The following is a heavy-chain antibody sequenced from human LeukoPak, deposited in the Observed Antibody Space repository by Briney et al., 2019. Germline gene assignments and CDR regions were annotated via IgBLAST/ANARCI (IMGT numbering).Heavy chain of an antibody. CDR3: ARRSSSWYYWFDP. D-gene: IGHD6-13*01. CDR2: INAGNGNT. V-gene: IGHV1-3*01. Sequence: ASVKVSCKASGYTFTSYAMHWVRQAPGQRLEWMGWINAGNGNTKYSQKFQGRVTITRDTSASTAYMELSSLRSEDTAVYYCARRSSSWYYWFDPWGQGTLVTVSS. J-gene: IGHJ5*02. CDR1: GYTFTSYA.